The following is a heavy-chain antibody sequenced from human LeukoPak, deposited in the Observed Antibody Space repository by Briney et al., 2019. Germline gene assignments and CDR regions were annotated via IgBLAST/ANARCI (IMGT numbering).Heavy chain of an antibody. CDR2: IYYSGST. CDR3: ASLYGSGSSFDY. J-gene: IGHJ4*02. V-gene: IGHV4-61*08. CDR1: GGSISSADYY. D-gene: IGHD3-10*01. Sequence: SQTLSLTCTVSGGSISSADYYWSWIRQPPGKGLEWIGYIYYSGSTNYNPSLKSRVTISVDTSKNQFSLKLSSVTAADTAVYYCASLYGSGSSFDYWGQGTLVTVSS.